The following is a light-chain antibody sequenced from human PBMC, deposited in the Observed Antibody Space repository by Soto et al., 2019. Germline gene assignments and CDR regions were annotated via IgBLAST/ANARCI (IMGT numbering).Light chain of an antibody. V-gene: IGLV2-14*01. CDR3: SSSAGIYHYLV. CDR2: EVS. J-gene: IGLJ3*02. CDR1: SSDVGGYNS. Sequence: QSALTQPASVSGSPGQSITISCTGTSSDVGGYNSVSWYQQHPGKAPKLMIYEVSNRPSGVSDRFSGSKSGNTASLTISGVQAEDEAYYYCSSSAGIYHYLVFGGGTKLTVL.